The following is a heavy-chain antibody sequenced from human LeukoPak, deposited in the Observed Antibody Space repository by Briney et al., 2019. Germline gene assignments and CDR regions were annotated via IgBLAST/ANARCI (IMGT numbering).Heavy chain of an antibody. CDR3: VTPPD. CDR1: VVTISDAW. J-gene: IGHJ4*02. CDR2: IKSKSAGGTT. Sequence: GGTLRLSCEASVVTISDAWMSWVRQAPGKGLEWVGRIKSKSAGGTTDHAAPVKGRFTISRDDSKNTLYLQMNSLTIEDTAVYYCVTPPDWGQGTLVTVSS. V-gene: IGHV3-15*01. D-gene: IGHD5-18*01.